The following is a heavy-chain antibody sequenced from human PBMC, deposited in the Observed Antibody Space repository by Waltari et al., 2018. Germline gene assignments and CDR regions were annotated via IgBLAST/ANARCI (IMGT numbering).Heavy chain of an antibody. J-gene: IGHJ4*03. CDR1: GGSISSSSYY. Sequence: QLQLQESGPGLVKPSETLSLTCTVSGGSISSSSYYWGWIRQPPGKGLEWIGSIYYSGSTYYNPSLKSRVTISVDTSKNQFSLKLSSVTAADTAVYYCARTDDYGDWYYFDYWGQGTMVTVSS. V-gene: IGHV4-39*01. CDR3: ARTDDYGDWYYFDY. D-gene: IGHD4-17*01. CDR2: IYYSGST.